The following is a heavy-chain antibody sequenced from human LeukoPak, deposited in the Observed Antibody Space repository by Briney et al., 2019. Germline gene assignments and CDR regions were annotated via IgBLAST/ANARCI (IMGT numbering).Heavy chain of an antibody. CDR3: AKDLLSNYYDSSGPSSFDY. Sequence: GGSLRLSCAASGFTFSSYAMSWVGRAPGKGREGGSAISGSGGSTYYAESVKGRFTISRDNSKNTLYLQMNSLRAEDTAVYYCAKDLLSNYYDSSGPSSFDYWGQGTLVTVSS. CDR1: GFTFSSYA. CDR2: ISGSGGST. J-gene: IGHJ4*02. V-gene: IGHV3-23*01. D-gene: IGHD3-22*01.